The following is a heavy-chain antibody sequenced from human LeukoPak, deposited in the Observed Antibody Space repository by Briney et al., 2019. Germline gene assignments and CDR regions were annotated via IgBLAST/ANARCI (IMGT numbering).Heavy chain of an antibody. D-gene: IGHD6-13*01. CDR2: IYWNDDK. Sequence: SGPTLVKPTQTLTLTCTFSGFSLSTSGVGVGWIRQPPGKALEWLALIYWNDDKRYSPSLKSRLTITKDTSKNQVVLTMTNMDPVDTATYYCAHRISAVGSSWAHDAFDIWGQGTMVTVSS. V-gene: IGHV2-5*01. CDR3: AHRISAVGSSWAHDAFDI. CDR1: GFSLSTSGVG. J-gene: IGHJ3*02.